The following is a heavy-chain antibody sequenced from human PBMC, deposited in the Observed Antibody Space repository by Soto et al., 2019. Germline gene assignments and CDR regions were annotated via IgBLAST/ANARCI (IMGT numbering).Heavy chain of an antibody. D-gene: IGHD3-9*01. V-gene: IGHV6-1*01. J-gene: IGHJ4*02. CDR3: ARDYYDILTGFTYYFDY. CDR2: TYYRSKWYN. CDR1: GDSVSSNSAA. Sequence: PSQTLSLTCAISGDSVSSNSAAWNWTRQSPSRGLEWLGRTYYRSKWYNDYAVSVKSRVTINPDTSKNQFSLQLNSVTPEDTAVYYCARDYYDILTGFTYYFDYWGQGTLVTVSS.